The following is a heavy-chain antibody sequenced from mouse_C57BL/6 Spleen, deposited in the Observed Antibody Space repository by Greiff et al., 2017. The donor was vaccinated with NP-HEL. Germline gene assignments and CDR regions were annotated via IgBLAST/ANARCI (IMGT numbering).Heavy chain of an antibody. Sequence: QVQLQQPGAELVKPGASVKLSCKASGYTFTSYWMHWVKQRPGQGLEWIGMIHPNSGSTNYNEKFKSKATLTVDKSSSTAYMQLSSLTSEDSAVYYCARWNLYDYDAFDYWGQGTTLTVSS. CDR1: GYTFTSYW. CDR2: IHPNSGST. J-gene: IGHJ2*01. V-gene: IGHV1-64*01. CDR3: ARWNLYDYDAFDY. D-gene: IGHD2-4*01.